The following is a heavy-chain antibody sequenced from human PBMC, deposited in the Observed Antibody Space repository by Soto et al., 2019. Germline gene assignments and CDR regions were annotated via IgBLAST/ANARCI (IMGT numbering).Heavy chain of an antibody. CDR3: ASSAGGYYYDGMDV. D-gene: IGHD3-10*01. CDR1: GFTFSSYA. V-gene: IGHV3-30-3*01. CDR2: ISYDGSNK. J-gene: IGHJ6*02. Sequence: QVQLVESGGGVVQPGRSLRLSCAASGFTFSSYAMHWVRQAPGKGLEWVAVISYDGSNKYYADSVKGRFTISRDNSKNTLYLQMNSLRAEDTAVYYCASSAGGYYYDGMDVWGQGTTVTVSS.